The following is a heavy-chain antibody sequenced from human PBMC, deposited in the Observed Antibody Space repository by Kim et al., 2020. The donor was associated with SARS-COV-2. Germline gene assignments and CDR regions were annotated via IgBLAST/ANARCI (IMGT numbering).Heavy chain of an antibody. D-gene: IGHD2-2*01. J-gene: IGHJ4*02. V-gene: IGHV3-74*01. CDR3: ARGEYCSSTSCYHTEGDY. CDR2: INSDGSST. CDR1: GFTFSSYW. Sequence: GGSLRLCCAASGFTFSSYWMHWVRQAPGKGLVWVSRINSDGSSTSYADSVKGRFTISRDNAKNTLYLQMNSLRAEDTAVYYCARGEYCSSTSCYHTEGDYWGQGTLVTVSS.